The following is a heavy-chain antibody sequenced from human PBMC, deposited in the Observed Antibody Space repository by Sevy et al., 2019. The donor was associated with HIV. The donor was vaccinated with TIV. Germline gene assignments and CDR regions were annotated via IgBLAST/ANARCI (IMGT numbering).Heavy chain of an antibody. D-gene: IGHD2-15*01. Sequence: ASVKVSCKASGYTFTSYGISWVRQAPGQGLEWMGWISAYNGNTNYAQKLQGRVTMTTDTSTGTAYMELRSLRSDETAVYYCARDHPFDIVVVVAANTFDYWGQGTLVTVSS. CDR1: GYTFTSYG. V-gene: IGHV1-18*01. J-gene: IGHJ4*02. CDR2: ISAYNGNT. CDR3: ARDHPFDIVVVVAANTFDY.